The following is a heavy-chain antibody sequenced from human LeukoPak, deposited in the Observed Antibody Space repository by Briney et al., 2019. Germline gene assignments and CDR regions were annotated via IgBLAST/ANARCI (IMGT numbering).Heavy chain of an antibody. D-gene: IGHD1-1*01. Sequence: SETLSLTCTVSGGSISSGDYYWSWIRRHLVKGLEWLGNIYYTGTTYYNPSLRSRLTISRDTSKNQFFLKLSSVTAADTAVYYCAKALDPWGQGTLVTVSS. CDR1: GGSISSGDYY. J-gene: IGHJ5*02. V-gene: IGHV4-31*03. CDR3: AKALDP. CDR2: IYYTGTT.